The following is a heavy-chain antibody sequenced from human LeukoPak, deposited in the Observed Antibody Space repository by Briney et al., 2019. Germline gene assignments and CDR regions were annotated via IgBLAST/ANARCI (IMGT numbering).Heavy chain of an antibody. D-gene: IGHD6-19*01. Sequence: SESLSLTCTVSGGSISSYHWSWIRQPPGKGLEWIGYIYYSGSTNYNPSLKSRVTISVDTSKNQHSLKLSSVTAADTAVYYCAREGYSSGWYGSLGYWGQRTLVTVSS. CDR2: IYYSGST. CDR3: AREGYSSGWYGSLGY. CDR1: GGSISSYH. V-gene: IGHV4-59*01. J-gene: IGHJ4*02.